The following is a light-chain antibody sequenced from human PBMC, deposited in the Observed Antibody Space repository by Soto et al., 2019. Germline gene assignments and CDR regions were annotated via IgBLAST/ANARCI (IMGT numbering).Light chain of an antibody. Sequence: DLQMTHSPSSLSASVGARVTITCRASQGISSYLDWYQQKPGKAPKLLIYAASSLQSGVPSRFSGSGSGTDFTLTISSLQPEDFATYYCQQRHSAARTFGGGTKLDIK. CDR1: QGISSY. CDR2: AAS. CDR3: QQRHSAART. V-gene: IGKV1-39*01. J-gene: IGKJ4*01.